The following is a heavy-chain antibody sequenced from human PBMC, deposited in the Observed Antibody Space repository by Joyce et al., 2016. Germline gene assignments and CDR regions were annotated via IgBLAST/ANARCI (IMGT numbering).Heavy chain of an antibody. CDR2: MNPNSGNI. CDR3: ARERNYGDLSFDP. V-gene: IGHV1-8*01. D-gene: IGHD4-17*01. CDR1: GYTVTSYD. Sequence: QVQLVQSGAEVKKPGASVTVSCKASGYTVTSYDINWVRQATGQGLEWMGWMNPNSGNIAYAQKFQGRVTLTRNTSISTAYMELSSLRSEDTAVYYCARERNYGDLSFDPWGQGTLVTVSS. J-gene: IGHJ5*02.